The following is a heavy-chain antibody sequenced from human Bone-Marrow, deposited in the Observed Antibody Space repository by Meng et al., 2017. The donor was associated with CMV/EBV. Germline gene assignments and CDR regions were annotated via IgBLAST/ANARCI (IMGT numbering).Heavy chain of an antibody. CDR3: ARHIVGATNDY. J-gene: IGHJ4*02. Sequence: QLQLQESGPGLVKPSETLSPTCTVSGGSISSSSYYWGWIRQPPGKGLEWIGSIYYSGSTYYNPSLKSRVTISVDTSKNQFSLKLSSVTAADTAVYYCARHIVGATNDYWGQGTLVTVSS. V-gene: IGHV4-39*01. CDR2: IYYSGST. CDR1: GGSISSSSYY. D-gene: IGHD1-26*01.